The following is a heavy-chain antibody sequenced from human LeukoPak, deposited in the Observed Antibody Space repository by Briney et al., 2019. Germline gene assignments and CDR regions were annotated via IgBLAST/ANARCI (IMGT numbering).Heavy chain of an antibody. CDR3: ARDHYYDSSGYYYGFDY. CDR1: GFTFSDYY. V-gene: IGHV3-11*04. D-gene: IGHD3-22*01. CDR2: ISSSGSTI. J-gene: IGHJ4*02. Sequence: GGSLRLSCAASGFTFSDYYMSWIRQAPGKGLEWVSYISSSGSTIYYADSVKGRFTISRDNAKNSLYLQMNSLRAEDTAVYYCARDHYYDSSGYYYGFDYWGQGTLVTVSS.